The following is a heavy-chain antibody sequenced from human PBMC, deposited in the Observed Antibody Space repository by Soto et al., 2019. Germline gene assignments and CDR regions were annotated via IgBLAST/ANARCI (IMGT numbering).Heavy chain of an antibody. CDR1: GYTFTGYY. J-gene: IGHJ4*02. CDR2: INPNSGGT. V-gene: IGHV1-2*02. D-gene: IGHD3-10*01. CDR3: AREALGFYYFDY. Sequence: GASVKVSCKASGYTFTGYYMHWVRQAPGQGLEWMGWINPNSGGTNYAQKFQGRVTMTRDTSISTAYMELSRLRSDDTAVYCCAREALGFYYFDYWGQGTLVTVSS.